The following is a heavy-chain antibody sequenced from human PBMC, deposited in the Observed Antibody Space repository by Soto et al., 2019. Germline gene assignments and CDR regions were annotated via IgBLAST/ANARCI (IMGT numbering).Heavy chain of an antibody. D-gene: IGHD5-12*01. CDR2: IYWDDDK. CDR3: ALKGDGYRGFKY. V-gene: IGHV2-5*02. CDR1: GFSVSTSGVG. J-gene: IGHJ4*02. Sequence: QITLKESGPTLVKPTQTLTLTGTLSGFSVSTSGVGVGWISQPPGKALEWLALIYWDDDKRYSQFLKSRLTITKDTSKNQVVLTLTNMDPVDTATYYCALKGDGYRGFKYWGQGTLVTVSS.